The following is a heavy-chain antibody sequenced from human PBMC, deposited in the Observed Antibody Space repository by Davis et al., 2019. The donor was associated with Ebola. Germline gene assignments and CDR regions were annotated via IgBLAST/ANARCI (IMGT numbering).Heavy chain of an antibody. CDR1: GFTFSSYA. J-gene: IGHJ6*03. Sequence: PGGSLRLSCAASGFTFSSYAMSWVRQAPGKGLEWVSAISGSGGSTYYADSVKGRFTISRDNSKNTLYLQMNSLRAEDTAVYYCAKADRGYSYGFYYYYYYMDVWGKGTTVTVSS. D-gene: IGHD5-18*01. CDR2: ISGSGGST. V-gene: IGHV3-23*01. CDR3: AKADRGYSYGFYYYYYYMDV.